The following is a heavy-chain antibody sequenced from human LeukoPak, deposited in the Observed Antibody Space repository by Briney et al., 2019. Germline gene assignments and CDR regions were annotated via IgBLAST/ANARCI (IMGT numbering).Heavy chain of an antibody. J-gene: IGHJ4*02. CDR1: GYTFTGYY. V-gene: IGHV1-2*02. CDR2: MNPNSGGT. Sequence: ASVKVSCKASGYTFTGYYMHWVRQAPGQGLEWMGWMNPNSGGTNYAQKFQGRVTMTRDTSISTAYMELSRLRSDDTAVYYCARDLGYGDYEGYWGQGTLATVSS. CDR3: ARDLGYGDYEGY. D-gene: IGHD4-17*01.